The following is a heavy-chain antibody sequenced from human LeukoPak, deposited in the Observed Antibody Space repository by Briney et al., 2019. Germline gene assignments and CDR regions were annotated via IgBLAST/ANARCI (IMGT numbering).Heavy chain of an antibody. J-gene: IGHJ5*01. CDR2: INPNSGGT. CDR1: GYTFTAYY. Sequence: ASVKVSCKASGYTFTAYYIHWVRQAPGQGLEWMGRINPNSGGTNYAQKFQGRVTMTRDTSISTAYMELSRLRSDDTAVYFCARPWEIAMSERSYNWFDSWGQGTLVTVSS. D-gene: IGHD6-19*01. CDR3: ARPWEIAMSERSYNWFDS. V-gene: IGHV1-2*02.